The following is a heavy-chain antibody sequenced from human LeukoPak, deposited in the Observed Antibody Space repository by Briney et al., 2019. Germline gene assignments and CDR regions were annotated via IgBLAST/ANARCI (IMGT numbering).Heavy chain of an antibody. D-gene: IGHD4-17*01. CDR1: GHTFTSYY. CDR3: ARAPRTTVTTRGWWFDP. CDR2: INPSGGST. V-gene: IGHV1-46*01. J-gene: IGHJ5*02. Sequence: ASVKVSCKASGHTFTSYYMHWVRQAPGQGLEWMGIINPSGGSTSYAQKFQGRVTMTRDTSTSTVYMELSSLRSEDTAVYYCARAPRTTVTTRGWWFDPWGQGTLVTVSS.